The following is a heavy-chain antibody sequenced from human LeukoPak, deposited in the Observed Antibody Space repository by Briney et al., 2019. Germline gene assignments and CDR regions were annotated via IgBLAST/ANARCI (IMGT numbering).Heavy chain of an antibody. Sequence: QPGGSLRLSCAASGFTFSSYEMNWVRQAPGKGLEWVSYISSSGGTIYYADSVKGRFTISRDDAKNSLYLQMNSLRAEDTAVYYCAREIAAAGPHHKYYYYGMDVWGQGTTVTVSS. J-gene: IGHJ6*02. CDR2: ISSSGGTI. CDR1: GFTFSSYE. V-gene: IGHV3-48*03. D-gene: IGHD6-13*01. CDR3: AREIAAAGPHHKYYYYGMDV.